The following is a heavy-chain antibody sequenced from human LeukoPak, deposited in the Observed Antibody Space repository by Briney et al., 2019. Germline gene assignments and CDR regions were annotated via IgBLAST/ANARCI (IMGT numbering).Heavy chain of an antibody. CDR2: INHSGST. D-gene: IGHD5-18*01. V-gene: IGHV4-34*01. J-gene: IGHJ1*01. CDR3: ARGGGYSYVEYFQH. Sequence: SETLSLTCAVYGGSFSCYYWSWIRQPPGKGLEWIGEINHSGSTNYNPSLKSRVTISVDTSKNQFSLKLSSVTAADTAVYYCARGGGYSYVEYFQHWGQGTLVTVSS. CDR1: GGSFSCYY.